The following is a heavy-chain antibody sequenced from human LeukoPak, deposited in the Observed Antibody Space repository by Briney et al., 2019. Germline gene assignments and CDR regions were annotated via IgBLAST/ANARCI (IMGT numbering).Heavy chain of an antibody. V-gene: IGHV4-59*01. CDR3: ARVSVAGTGPDY. CDR2: ISYSGST. D-gene: IGHD6-13*01. J-gene: IGHJ4*02. Sequence: SETLSLTCTVSGASISSYYWSWIRQPPGKGLEWIGYISYSGSTNYNPSLKSRVTISVDTSKNQFSLNLSSVTAADTAIYFCARVSVAGTGPDYWGQGTLVTVSS. CDR1: GASISSYY.